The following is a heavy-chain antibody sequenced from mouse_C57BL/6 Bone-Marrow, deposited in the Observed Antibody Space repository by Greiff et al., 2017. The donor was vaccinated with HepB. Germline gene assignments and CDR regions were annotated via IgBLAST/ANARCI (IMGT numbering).Heavy chain of an antibody. V-gene: IGHV5-6*02. CDR2: ISSGGSYT. J-gene: IGHJ2*01. CDR3: ARGDYGSSYFDY. Sequence: DVMLVESGGDLVKPGGSLKLSCAASGFTFSSYGMSWVRQTPDKRLEWVATISSGGSYTYYPDSGKGRFTISRDNAKNTLYLQMSSLKSEDTAMYYCARGDYGSSYFDYWGQGTTLTVSS. D-gene: IGHD1-1*01. CDR1: GFTFSSYG.